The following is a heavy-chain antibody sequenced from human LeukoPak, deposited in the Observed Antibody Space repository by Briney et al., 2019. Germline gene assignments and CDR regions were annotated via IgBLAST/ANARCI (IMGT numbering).Heavy chain of an antibody. V-gene: IGHV3-48*04. CDR1: ECTFSSYS. CDR3: ARDVTYHGGDWFDP. Sequence: HTGGSLRLSCAASECTFSSYSMSWVRQAPGKGLEWVSYISSTASSIYYADSVKGRFTISRDNAKNSLYLQMNSLRAEDTAVYYCARDVTYHGGDWFDPWGQGTLVTVSS. CDR2: ISSTASSI. D-gene: IGHD4-23*01. J-gene: IGHJ5*02.